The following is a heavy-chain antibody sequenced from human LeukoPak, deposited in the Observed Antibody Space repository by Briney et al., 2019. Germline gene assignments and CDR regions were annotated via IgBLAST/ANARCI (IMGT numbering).Heavy chain of an antibody. CDR3: ARDGLGYDD. D-gene: IGHD5-12*01. J-gene: IGHJ4*02. CDR1: GTLFSRYT. CDR2: ISSGGSSI. V-gene: IGHV3-21*01. Sequence: PGGSLRLSCAAFGTLFSRYTMNWVRQAPGKGLEWVSSISSGGSSIYYSDSVRGRFTIARDDAKNSLYLQMNSLTADDTAVYYCARDGLGYDDWGQGTLVTVSS.